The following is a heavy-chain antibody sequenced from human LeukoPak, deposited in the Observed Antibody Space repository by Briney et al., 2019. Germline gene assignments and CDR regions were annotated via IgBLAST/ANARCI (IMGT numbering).Heavy chain of an antibody. D-gene: IGHD3-22*01. Sequence: GGSLRLSCAASGFTFSSYEMNWVRQAPGKGLERVSYISSSGSTIYYADSVKGRFTISRDNAKNSLYLQMNSLRAEDTAVYYCARDNSRDSSGYDYWGQGTLVTVSS. J-gene: IGHJ4*02. V-gene: IGHV3-48*03. CDR3: ARDNSRDSSGYDY. CDR2: ISSSGSTI. CDR1: GFTFSSYE.